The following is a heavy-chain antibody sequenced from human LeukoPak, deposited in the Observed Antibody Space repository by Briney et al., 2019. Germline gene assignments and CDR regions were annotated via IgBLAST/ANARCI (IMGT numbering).Heavy chain of an antibody. CDR2: INPSGGST. V-gene: IGHV1-46*01. D-gene: IGHD6-19*01. CDR1: GYTFTGYY. J-gene: IGHJ5*02. CDR3: ARAGYSSGWYDNWFDP. Sequence: ASVKVSCKASGYTFTGYYMHWVRQAPGQGLEWMGIINPSGGSTSYAQKFQGRVTMTRDTSTSTVYMELSSLRSEDTAVYYCARAGYSSGWYDNWFDPWGQGTLVTVSS.